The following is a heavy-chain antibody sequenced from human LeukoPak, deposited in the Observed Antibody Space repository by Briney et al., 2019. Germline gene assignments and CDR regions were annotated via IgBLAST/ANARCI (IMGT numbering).Heavy chain of an antibody. D-gene: IGHD5-18*01. CDR2: ISYDGSNK. Sequence: GGSLRLSCAASGFTFSSYGMHWVRQAPGKGLESVAVISYDGSNKYYADSVKGRFTISRDNSKNTLYLQMNSLRAEDTAVYYCAKAGLWIQLWSYFDYWGQGTLVTVSS. CDR1: GFTFSSYG. V-gene: IGHV3-30*18. J-gene: IGHJ4*02. CDR3: AKAGLWIQLWSYFDY.